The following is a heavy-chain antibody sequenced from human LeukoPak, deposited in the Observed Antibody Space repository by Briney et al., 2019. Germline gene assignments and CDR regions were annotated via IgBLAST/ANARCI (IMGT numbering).Heavy chain of an antibody. V-gene: IGHV7-4-1*02. CDR3: ARFGYYYDSSGYYR. J-gene: IGHJ5*02. D-gene: IGHD3-22*01. CDR2: IYTNTGNA. CDR1: LYTFTSYA. Sequence: SVNVSFKSSLYTFTSYAMHWVRQAPGQGLEGMGFIYTNTGNATYAQGFTGRFVFSLDTSVSTAYLQISSLKAEDTAVYYCARFGYYYDSSGYYRWGQGTLVTVSS.